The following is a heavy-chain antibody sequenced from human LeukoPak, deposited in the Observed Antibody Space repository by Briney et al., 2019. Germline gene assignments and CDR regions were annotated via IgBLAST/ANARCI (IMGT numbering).Heavy chain of an antibody. J-gene: IGHJ6*02. Sequence: GGSLRLSCAASGFTVSSNYMSWVRQAPGEGLEWVSVIYSGGSTYYADSVKGRFTISRDNSKNTLYLQMNSLRAEDTAVYYCARRTTSYYYGMDVWGQGTTVTVSS. V-gene: IGHV3-66*01. CDR1: GFTVSSNY. CDR3: ARRTTSYYYGMDV. D-gene: IGHD1-1*01. CDR2: IYSGGST.